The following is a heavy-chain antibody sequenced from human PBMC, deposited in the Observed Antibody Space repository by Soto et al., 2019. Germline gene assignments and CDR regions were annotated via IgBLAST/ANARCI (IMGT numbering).Heavy chain of an antibody. J-gene: IGHJ4*02. V-gene: IGHV1-18*01. CDR3: ARDAAAGLNDY. Sequence: QVQLVQSGAEVKKPGASVKVSCKASGYTFTSYAIGWVRQAPGQGLEWMGWISAYNGNTNYAQNFQGRVTMTTDTSTTTAYMELRSLRSDDTAVYYCARDAAAGLNDYWGQGTLVTVSS. CDR1: GYTFTSYA. D-gene: IGHD6-13*01. CDR2: ISAYNGNT.